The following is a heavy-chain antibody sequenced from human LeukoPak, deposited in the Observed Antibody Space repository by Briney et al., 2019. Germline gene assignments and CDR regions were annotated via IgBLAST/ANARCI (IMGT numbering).Heavy chain of an antibody. CDR3: AKVAGDRMDY. J-gene: IGHJ4*02. CDR2: ISANTGKT. D-gene: IGHD6-13*01. CDR1: GYTFATYG. V-gene: IGHV1-18*01. Sequence: ASVKVSCKASGYTFATYGFCWVRQAPGHGLEWMGWISANTGKTDYAQKFQGRVTMTTDTSTSTAYMELRSLRPDDSAVYYCAKVAGDRMDYWFQATLLTVSS.